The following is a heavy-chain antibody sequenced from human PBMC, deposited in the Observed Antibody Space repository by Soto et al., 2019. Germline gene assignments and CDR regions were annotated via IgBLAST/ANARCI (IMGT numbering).Heavy chain of an antibody. CDR1: GYTFTGYY. Sequence: ASVKVSCKASGYTFTGYYMHWVRQAPGQGLEWMGWINPNSGGTNYAQKFQGWVTMTRDTSISTAYMELSRLRSDDTAVYYGARCLVVVPGYYYYGMDVWGQGTTVTVSS. CDR3: ARCLVVVPGYYYYGMDV. V-gene: IGHV1-2*04. J-gene: IGHJ6*02. CDR2: INPNSGGT. D-gene: IGHD3-22*01.